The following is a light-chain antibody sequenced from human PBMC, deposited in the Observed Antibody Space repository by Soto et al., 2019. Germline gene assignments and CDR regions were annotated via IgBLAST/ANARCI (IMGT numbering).Light chain of an antibody. Sequence: DIQMTQSPSTLSASVGDRVTITCRASQSISNWLAWYQQKPGKAPKLLIYKASSLESGVPSRFSGSGSGTEFTLTISSLQPDDVAAYYCQSGVTFGGGTKVEIK. J-gene: IGKJ4*01. V-gene: IGKV1-5*03. CDR3: QSGVT. CDR2: KAS. CDR1: QSISNW.